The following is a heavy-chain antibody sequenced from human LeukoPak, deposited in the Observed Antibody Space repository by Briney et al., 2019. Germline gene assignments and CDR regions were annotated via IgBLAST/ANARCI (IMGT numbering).Heavy chain of an antibody. CDR1: GYTFSSYG. Sequence: GASVEVSCKASGYTFSSYGISWVRQAPGQGLEWMGWISAYNGDTNYAQKVQGRVTMTTDTSTTTAYMELRSLGSDDTAVYYCARGGGDFWSGYYPYYYYGMDVWGQGTTVTVSS. V-gene: IGHV1-18*01. D-gene: IGHD3-3*01. CDR2: ISAYNGDT. J-gene: IGHJ6*02. CDR3: ARGGGDFWSGYYPYYYYGMDV.